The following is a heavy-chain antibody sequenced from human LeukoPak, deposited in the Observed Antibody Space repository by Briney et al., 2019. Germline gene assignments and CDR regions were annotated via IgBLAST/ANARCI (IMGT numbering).Heavy chain of an antibody. D-gene: IGHD1-20*01. CDR3: ARGNLRYKWDDPDVWKFYYFYYIDV. CDR1: GRSFNDYY. V-gene: IGHV4-34*01. Sequence: SETLSLTCAVHGRSFNDYYWNWIRQSPGRGPEWIGEVHNSGSTKYNPSLKSRLSISLDTSKNQYSLSLNSVVAADTAVYYCARGNLRYKWDDPDVWKFYYFYYIDVWGEGTTAIVTS. J-gene: IGHJ6*03. CDR2: VHNSGST.